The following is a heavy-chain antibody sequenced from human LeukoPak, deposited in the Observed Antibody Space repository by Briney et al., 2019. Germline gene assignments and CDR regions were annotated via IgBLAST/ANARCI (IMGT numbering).Heavy chain of an antibody. J-gene: IGHJ4*02. CDR3: ARDLDSSGYTDY. CDR2: ISSSSSYM. D-gene: IGHD3-22*01. V-gene: IGHV3-21*01. CDR1: GFIFSSDN. Sequence: GGSLRLSCVASGFIFSSDNMNWVRQVPGKGLEWVSFISSSSSYMYYADSVKGRFIISRDNAKNSLYLQMNSLRVEDTAVYYCARDLDSSGYTDYWGQGTLVAVSS.